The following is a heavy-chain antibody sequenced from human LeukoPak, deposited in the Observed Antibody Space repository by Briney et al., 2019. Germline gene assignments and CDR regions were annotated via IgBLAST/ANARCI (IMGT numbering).Heavy chain of an antibody. CDR1: GYTLTELS. V-gene: IGHV1-24*01. Sequence: ASVKVSCKVSGYTLTELSMHWVRQAPGKGLEWMGGFDPEDGETIYAQKFQGRVTMTTDTSTNTAYLELRSLRSDDTAVYYCARDRERWLQSPLDYWGQGTLVTVSS. D-gene: IGHD5-24*01. CDR2: FDPEDGET. CDR3: ARDRERWLQSPLDY. J-gene: IGHJ4*02.